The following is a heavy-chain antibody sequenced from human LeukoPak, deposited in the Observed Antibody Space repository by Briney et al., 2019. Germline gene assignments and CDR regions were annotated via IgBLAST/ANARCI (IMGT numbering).Heavy chain of an antibody. J-gene: IGHJ3*01. CDR2: IYYSGST. CDR3: AKPSNSYGSATDAFDF. D-gene: IGHD3-10*01. Sequence: KPSETLSLTCTVSGGSISSSYSYWGWIRQPPGKGLEWIGNIYYSGSTYYNPSLKSRVTISVDTSKNHISLKLNSVTAADTAVYYCAKPSNSYGSATDAFDFWGQGTMVSVSS. V-gene: IGHV4-39*07. CDR1: GGSISSSYSY.